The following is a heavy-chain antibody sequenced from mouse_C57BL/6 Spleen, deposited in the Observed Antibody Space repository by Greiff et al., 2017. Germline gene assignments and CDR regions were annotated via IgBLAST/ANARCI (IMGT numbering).Heavy chain of an antibody. CDR1: GYTFTDYY. CDR2: INPNNGGT. D-gene: IGHD2-5*01. J-gene: IGHJ3*01. CDR3: ARQNYSNYLAWFAY. Sequence: VQLQQSGPELVKPGASVKISCKASGYTFTDYYMNWVKQSHGKSLEWIGDINPNNGGTSYNQKFKGKATLTVDKSSSTAYMELRSLTSEDSAVYYCARQNYSNYLAWFAYWGQGTLVTVSA. V-gene: IGHV1-26*01.